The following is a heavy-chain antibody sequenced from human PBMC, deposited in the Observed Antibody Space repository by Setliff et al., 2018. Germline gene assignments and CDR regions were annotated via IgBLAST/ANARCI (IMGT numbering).Heavy chain of an antibody. Sequence: GASVKVSCKASGYTFTGYYMHWVRQAPGQGLEWMGGFDPEDGETIYAQKFQGRVTMTEDTSTDTAYMELSSLRSEDTAVYYCTTARQLWGQGTLVTVSS. V-gene: IGHV1-24*01. CDR1: GYTFTGYY. D-gene: IGHD1-1*01. J-gene: IGHJ4*02. CDR3: TTARQL. CDR2: FDPEDGET.